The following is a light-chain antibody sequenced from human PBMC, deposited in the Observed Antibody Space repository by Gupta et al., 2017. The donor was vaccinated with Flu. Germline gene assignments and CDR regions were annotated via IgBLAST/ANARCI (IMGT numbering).Light chain of an antibody. Sequence: VTITCRASQSISRYLNWYQQKPGKAPNLLICAASTLQSGVPSRFSGSGSGTDFTLTISSLQPEDFASYYCQQSYSSPLTLGGGTRVDIK. CDR1: QSISRY. J-gene: IGKJ4*01. CDR2: AAS. CDR3: QQSYSSPLT. V-gene: IGKV1-39*01.